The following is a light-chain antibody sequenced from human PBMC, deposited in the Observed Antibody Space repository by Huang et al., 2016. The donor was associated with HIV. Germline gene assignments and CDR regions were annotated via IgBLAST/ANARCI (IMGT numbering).Light chain of an antibody. CDR3: QQRTNWPTWT. Sequence: EIVLTQSPATLSLSPGERATLSCRASQSVSSYLAWYQQQPGQAPRLLIYDASNRATGIPARCSGSGSGTDFTLTISSLEPEDFAVYYCQQRTNWPTWTFGQGTKVEIK. CDR2: DAS. CDR1: QSVSSY. J-gene: IGKJ1*01. V-gene: IGKV3-11*01.